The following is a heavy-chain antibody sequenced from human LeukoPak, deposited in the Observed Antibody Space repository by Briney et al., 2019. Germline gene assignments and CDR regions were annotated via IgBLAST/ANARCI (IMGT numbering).Heavy chain of an antibody. V-gene: IGHV1-18*01. CDR3: AKTCSSSSCYMVH. J-gene: IGHJ4*02. Sequence: ASVKVSCKASGYTFANFGITWVRQAPGQGLEWMGWISVYNGNTNYAQNLQGRVTLTTDTSTSTAYMELRSLRSDDTALYYCAKTCSSSSCYMVHWGQGTLVTVSS. D-gene: IGHD2-2*02. CDR2: ISVYNGNT. CDR1: GYTFANFG.